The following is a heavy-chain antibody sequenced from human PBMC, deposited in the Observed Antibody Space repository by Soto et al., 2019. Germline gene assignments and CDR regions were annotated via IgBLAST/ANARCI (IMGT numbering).Heavy chain of an antibody. CDR2: VSANGQGI. D-gene: IGHD3-10*01. CDR3: AKDRHYPRDYFHY. Sequence: GGSLRLSCASSGFTFISSAISWVRQAPGKGLEWVSAVSANGQGIYYADSVRGRFTISRDNSKNTVFLHMDSLSAEDTAVYYCAKDRHYPRDYFHYWGQGTLVTVSS. V-gene: IGHV3-23*01. J-gene: IGHJ4*02. CDR1: GFTFISSA.